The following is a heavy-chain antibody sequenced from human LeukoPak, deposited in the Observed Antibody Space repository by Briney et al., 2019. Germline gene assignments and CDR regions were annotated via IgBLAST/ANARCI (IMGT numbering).Heavy chain of an antibody. J-gene: IGHJ6*02. D-gene: IGHD2-15*01. V-gene: IGHV1-69*04. CDR3: ASTPKDIVVVVAATSPYYYYGMDV. CDR2: IIPILGIA. CDR1: GGTFSSYA. Sequence: GASVKVSCKASGGTFSSYAISWVRQAPGQGLEWMGRIIPILGIAHYAQKFQGRVTITADKSTSTAYMELSSLRSEDTAVYYCASTPKDIVVVVAATSPYYYYGMDVWGQGTTVTVSS.